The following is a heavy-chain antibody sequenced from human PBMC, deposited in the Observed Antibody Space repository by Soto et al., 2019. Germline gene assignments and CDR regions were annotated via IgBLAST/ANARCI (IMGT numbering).Heavy chain of an antibody. V-gene: IGHV1-46*04. D-gene: IGHD3-10*01. CDR1: GYTFTSYY. J-gene: IGHJ6*02. CDR3: ARTPIHLITEPVPFSHYYYGMDV. Sequence: ASMKVSCKASGYTFTSYYMHWVRQAPGQGLEWMGIINPSGGSTYYADSVTGRFTVSRDTLKNTFFLQMNSLRAEDTAVYYCARTPIHLITEPVPFSHYYYGMDVWGQGTTVTVSS. CDR2: INPSGGST.